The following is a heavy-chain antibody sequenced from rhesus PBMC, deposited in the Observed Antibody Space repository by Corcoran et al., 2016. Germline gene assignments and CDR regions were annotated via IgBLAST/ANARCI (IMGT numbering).Heavy chain of an antibody. CDR3: AKRGDSLYYGLDS. Sequence: EVQLVESRVGLFPPGWSLRLSCVPSGFIFINFGMNWVRQAPGKGLEWVSYISSGGSTYYADSVKGRFTISRDNSKNTLSLQMNSLRTEDTAVYYCAKRGDSLYYGLDSWGQGVVVTVSA. CDR2: ISSGGST. D-gene: IGHD3-34*01. V-gene: IGHV3S5*01. J-gene: IGHJ6*01. CDR1: GFIFINFG.